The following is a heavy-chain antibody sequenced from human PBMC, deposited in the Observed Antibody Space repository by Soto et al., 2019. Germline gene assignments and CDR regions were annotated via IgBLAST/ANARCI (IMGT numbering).Heavy chain of an antibody. V-gene: IGHV4-4*02. CDR3: XXXXATVLDN. D-gene: IGHD4-17*01. J-gene: IGHJ4*02. CDR2: AHHSGRT. Sequence: QVQLQESGPGLVKPSGTLSLTCTVSGGSMSSSNWWNWVRQPPGKGLEWIGEAHHSGRTNYNPSLKSRVTISVDKSKNHFSLKLSSVTAADXXVYXXXXXXATVLDNWGQGTLVTVSS. CDR1: GGSMSSSNW.